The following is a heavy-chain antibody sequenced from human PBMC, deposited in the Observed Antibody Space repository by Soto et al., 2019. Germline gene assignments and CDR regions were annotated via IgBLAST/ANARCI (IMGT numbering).Heavy chain of an antibody. CDR1: GFTFSSYA. CDR2: ISGSGGST. D-gene: IGHD3-16*01. Sequence: GGSLRLSCAASGFTFSSYAMSWVRQAPGKGLEWVSAISGSGGSTYYADSVKGRFTISRDNSKNTLYLQMNSLRAEDTAVYYCEKGGQGIMYYYGMDVWGQGTTVTVYS. J-gene: IGHJ6*02. V-gene: IGHV3-23*01. CDR3: EKGGQGIMYYYGMDV.